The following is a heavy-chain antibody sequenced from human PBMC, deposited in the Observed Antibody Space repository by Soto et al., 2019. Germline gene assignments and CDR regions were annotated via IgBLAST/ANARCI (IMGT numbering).Heavy chain of an antibody. CDR1: GFTFSSYG. Sequence: QVQLVESGGGVVQPGRSLRLSCAASGFTFSSYGMHWVRQAPGKGPEWVAGISYDGSNKYYADSVKGRFTISRDTSKNTLYLQMNSRRAEDTAVYYCANLGQNYYGSGSYEGGFDYWGQGTLVTVSS. D-gene: IGHD3-10*01. CDR2: ISYDGSNK. V-gene: IGHV3-30*18. J-gene: IGHJ4*02. CDR3: ANLGQNYYGSGSYEGGFDY.